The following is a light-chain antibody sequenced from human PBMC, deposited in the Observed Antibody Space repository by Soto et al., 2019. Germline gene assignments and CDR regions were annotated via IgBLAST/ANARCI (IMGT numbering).Light chain of an antibody. CDR2: GAS. V-gene: IGKV3-20*01. Sequence: EIVLTQSPGTLSLSPGERATLSCRASQSVSSNYLAWSQQKPGQAPRLLIYGASRRATGITDRFSGSGSGTDFTLTITRLEPEDFAVYYCQQDGSAPLTFGGGTKVEIK. J-gene: IGKJ4*01. CDR3: QQDGSAPLT. CDR1: QSVSSNY.